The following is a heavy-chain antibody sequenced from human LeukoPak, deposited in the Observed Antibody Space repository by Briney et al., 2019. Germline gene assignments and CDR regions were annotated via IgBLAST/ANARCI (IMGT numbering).Heavy chain of an antibody. D-gene: IGHD3-3*01. Sequence: SESLSLTCTVSGGSISSSSYYWGWIRQPPGKGLEWIGSIYYSGSTYYNPSLKSRVTISVDTSKNQFSLKLSSVTAADTAVYYCARYRVKVWSGCAFDIWGQGTMVTVSS. J-gene: IGHJ3*02. CDR3: ARYRVKVWSGCAFDI. CDR1: GGSISSSSYY. V-gene: IGHV4-39*01. CDR2: IYYSGST.